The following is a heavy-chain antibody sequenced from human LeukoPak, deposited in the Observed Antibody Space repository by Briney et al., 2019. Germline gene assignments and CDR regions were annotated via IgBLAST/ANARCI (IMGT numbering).Heavy chain of an antibody. CDR2: INHSGST. Sequence: PSETLSLTCAVYGGSFSGYYWSWIRQPPGKGLEWIGEINHSGSTNYNPSLKSRVTISVDTSKNQFSLKLSSVTAADTAVYYCARGRTSVRGYSYGISRGNWFDPWGQGTLVTVSS. V-gene: IGHV4-34*01. CDR3: ARGRTSVRGYSYGISRGNWFDP. D-gene: IGHD5-18*01. J-gene: IGHJ5*02. CDR1: GGSFSGYY.